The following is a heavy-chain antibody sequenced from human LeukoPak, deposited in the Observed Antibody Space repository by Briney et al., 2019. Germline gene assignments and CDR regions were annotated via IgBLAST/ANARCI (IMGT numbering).Heavy chain of an antibody. J-gene: IGHJ6*02. Sequence: ASVKVSCKASGYIFTGYFIHWVRQAPGQGLEWMGWISPKTGDTNYAQKFQDRVTVTRDTSISPVYMELSRLRSDDSAVFYCARVNFPDFYYYGMDVWGQGTTVTVSS. D-gene: IGHD1-7*01. CDR1: GYIFTGYF. V-gene: IGHV1-2*02. CDR2: ISPKTGDT. CDR3: ARVNFPDFYYYGMDV.